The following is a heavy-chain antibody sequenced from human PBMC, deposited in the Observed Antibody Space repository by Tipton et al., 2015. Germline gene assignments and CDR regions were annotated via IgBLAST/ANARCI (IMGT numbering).Heavy chain of an antibody. CDR2: ISHSGNT. J-gene: IGHJ6*02. D-gene: IGHD5-24*01. CDR3: ARDLEHGMDV. V-gene: IGHV4-38-2*02. Sequence: TLSLTCAVSAYSISSDYYWGWIRQPPGKGLEWIGSISHSGNTYYNPSLKSRVTMSADASKTHFSLEVNSVTAADTAVYYCARDLEHGMDVWGHGTTVTVSS. CDR1: AYSISSDYY.